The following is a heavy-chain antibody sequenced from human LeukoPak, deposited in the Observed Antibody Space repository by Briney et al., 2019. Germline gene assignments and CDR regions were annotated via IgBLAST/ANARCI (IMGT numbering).Heavy chain of an antibody. J-gene: IGHJ4*02. CDR2: ISSSGGST. V-gene: IGHV3-23*01. CDR1: GFTFSSYA. D-gene: IGHD2-15*01. Sequence: GGSLRLSCAASGFTFSSYAMSWVRQAPGKGLEWVSAISSSGGSTYYADSVKGRFTISRDNSKNTLYLQMNSLRAEDTAVYYCAKDRRGYCSGGSCYPLDYWGQGTLVTVSS. CDR3: AKDRRGYCSGGSCYPLDY.